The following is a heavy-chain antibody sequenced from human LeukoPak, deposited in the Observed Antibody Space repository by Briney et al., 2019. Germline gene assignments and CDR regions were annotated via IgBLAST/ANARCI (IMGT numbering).Heavy chain of an antibody. D-gene: IGHD4-17*01. V-gene: IGHV3-49*04. J-gene: IGHJ5*02. CDR3: TRGSPDNYGDYEWFDP. Sequence: PGGSLRLSCTASGFTFGDYAMSWVRQAPGKGLEWVGSIRSKAYGGTTEYAASVKGRFTISRDDSKSIAYLQMNSLKTEDTAVYYCTRGSPDNYGDYEWFDPWGQGTLVTVSS. CDR2: IRSKAYGGTT. CDR1: GFTFGDYA.